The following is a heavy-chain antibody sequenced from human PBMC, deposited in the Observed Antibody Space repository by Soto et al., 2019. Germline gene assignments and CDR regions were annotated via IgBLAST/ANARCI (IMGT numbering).Heavy chain of an antibody. D-gene: IGHD3-3*01. CDR3: ARVAMENYHDMWSGSTSSALDV. J-gene: IGHJ6*02. Sequence: SETLSLTCKVSCGSMRGYSWSWIRQTPGEGLEWIGYVSHSGRTDYSPSLKNRVTISLDMSKNHFALHVNSVDPADTAVYYCARVAMENYHDMWSGSTSSALDVWGQGTTVTVFS. V-gene: IGHV4-59*13. CDR2: VSHSGRT. CDR1: CGSMRGYS.